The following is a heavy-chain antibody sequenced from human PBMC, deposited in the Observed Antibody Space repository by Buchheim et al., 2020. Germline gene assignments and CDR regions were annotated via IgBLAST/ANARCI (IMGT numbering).Heavy chain of an antibody. V-gene: IGHV4-31*03. J-gene: IGHJ5*02. CDR2: INHSGST. D-gene: IGHD5-18*01. CDR3: ARGIQLKASLLNWFDP. CDR1: GGSISSGGYY. Sequence: QVQLQESGPGLVKPSQTLSLTCTVSGGSISSGGYYWSWIRQPPGKGLEWIGEINHSGSTNYNPSLKSRVTISVDTSKNQFSLKLSSVTAADTAVYYCARGIQLKASLLNWFDPWGQGTL.